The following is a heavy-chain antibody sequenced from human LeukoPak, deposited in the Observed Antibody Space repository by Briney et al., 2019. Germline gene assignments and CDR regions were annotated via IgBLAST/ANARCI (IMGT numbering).Heavy chain of an antibody. J-gene: IGHJ6*02. D-gene: IGHD3-3*01. CDR2: INPNSGGT. CDR1: GYTFTGYY. CDR3: ARDPCGSYYDFWSAYPTNYYYGMDV. Sequence: ASVKVSCKASGYTFTGYYMHWVRQAPGQGREWRGWINPNSGGTNYAQKSQGRATMTRDTSIRTAYLEMRRLRSDDTAVYYCARDPCGSYYDFWSAYPTNYYYGMDVWGQGTTVTVSS. V-gene: IGHV1-2*02.